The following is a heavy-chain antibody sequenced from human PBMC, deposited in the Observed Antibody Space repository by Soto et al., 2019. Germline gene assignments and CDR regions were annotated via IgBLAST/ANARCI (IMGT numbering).Heavy chain of an antibody. CDR3: ANDPYSYASGY. CDR2: ISGGGTTI. CDR1: GFTFSDYY. Sequence: PGGSLTLSCAASGFTFSDYYMTWIRQPPGKGLEWVSYISGGGTTIHYADSVKGRFTVSRDNARNSLYLQMNSLRADDTAFYYCANDPYSYASGYWGPGTLVTVYS. D-gene: IGHD3-10*01. J-gene: IGHJ4*02. V-gene: IGHV3-11*01.